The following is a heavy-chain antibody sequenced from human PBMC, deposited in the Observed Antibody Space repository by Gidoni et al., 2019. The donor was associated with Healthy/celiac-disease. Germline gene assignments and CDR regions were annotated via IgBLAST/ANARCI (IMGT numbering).Heavy chain of an antibody. D-gene: IGHD2-15*01. CDR1: GYPFTSVD. CDR3: ARVHRYGGGRNCFDP. V-gene: IGHV1-8*01. CDR2: MSPHSGNT. Sequence: QVQLVQSGAEVKKPGASVKVSCKASGYPFTSVDINWVRQATGQGLEWMGWMSPHSGNTAYAQKFQGRVTMTGNTPISTAYMELSSLRSEDTAVYDCARVHRYGGGRNCFDPWGQGTLVTVSS. J-gene: IGHJ5*02.